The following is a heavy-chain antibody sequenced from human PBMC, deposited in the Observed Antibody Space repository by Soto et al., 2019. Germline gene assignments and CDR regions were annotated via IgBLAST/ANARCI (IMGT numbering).Heavy chain of an antibody. D-gene: IGHD3-3*01. J-gene: IGHJ5*02. Sequence: GASVKVSCKASGYTFTGYYMHWVRQAPGQGLEWMGWINPNSGGTNYAQKFQGRVIMTRDTSISTAYMELSRLRSDDTAVYSCASVAPNNYDFWRGHNWFDPWGQGTLVTVSS. V-gene: IGHV1-2*02. CDR3: ASVAPNNYDFWRGHNWFDP. CDR1: GYTFTGYY. CDR2: INPNSGGT.